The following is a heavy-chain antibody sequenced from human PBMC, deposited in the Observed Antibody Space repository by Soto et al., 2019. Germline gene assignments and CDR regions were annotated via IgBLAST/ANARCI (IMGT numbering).Heavy chain of an antibody. CDR2: VIPILGMA. D-gene: IGHD2-2*01. V-gene: IGHV1-69*02. CDR3: ARGGAVVVPGAVDRHNWFDP. CDR1: GGTFSSYS. Sequence: QVQLVQSGAEVKKPGSSVKVSCEASGGTFSSYSFSWVRQAPGQGLEWMGRVIPILGMANYAQKFQGRVTITAYKSTSTVYMELSSLRSEDTAVYYCARGGAVVVPGAVDRHNWFDPWGQGTLVTFSS. J-gene: IGHJ5*02.